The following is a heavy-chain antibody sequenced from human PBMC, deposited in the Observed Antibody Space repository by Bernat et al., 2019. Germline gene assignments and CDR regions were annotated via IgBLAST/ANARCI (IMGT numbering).Heavy chain of an antibody. CDR3: ATRVLVAATLRGGGYYFDY. Sequence: QVQLQESGPGLVKPSQTLSLTCTVSGGSISSGGYYWSWIRQHPGKGLEWIGYIYYSGSTYYNPSLKSRVTISVDTSKNQFSLKLSSVTAADTAVYYCATRVLVAATLRGGGYYFDYWGQGTLVTVSS. D-gene: IGHD2-15*01. CDR2: IYYSGST. CDR1: GGSISSGGYY. V-gene: IGHV4-31*03. J-gene: IGHJ4*02.